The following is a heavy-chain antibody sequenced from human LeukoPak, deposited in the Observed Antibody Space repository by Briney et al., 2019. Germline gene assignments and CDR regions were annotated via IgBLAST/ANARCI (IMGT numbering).Heavy chain of an antibody. CDR1: GLAFSAYK. CDR2: ISTDGYTT. CDR3: AKQLGYCSDGSCYFPY. V-gene: IGHV3-74*01. Sequence: PGGSLRLSCAASGLAFSAYKMHWVRQAPRKGLVWVSRISTDGYTTDYADFVQGRFTASRDNSKSTLCLQMNSLRAEDTAVYYCAKQLGYCSDGSCYFPYWGQGTLVTVSS. J-gene: IGHJ4*02. D-gene: IGHD2-15*01.